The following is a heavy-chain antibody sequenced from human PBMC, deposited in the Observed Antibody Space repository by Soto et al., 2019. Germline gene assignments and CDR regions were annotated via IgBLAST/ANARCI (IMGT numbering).Heavy chain of an antibody. CDR3: HIAAAGAGYYYYGMDV. CDR1: GYTFTSYG. CDR2: ISAYNGNT. D-gene: IGHD6-13*01. J-gene: IGHJ6*02. V-gene: IGHV1-18*01. Sequence: QVQLVQSGAEVKKPGASVKVSCKASGYTFTSYGISWVRQAPGQGLEWMGWISAYNGNTNYAQKLQGRVTMTSDTSTNTAYMELRSLRSDDTAVYYCHIAAAGAGYYYYGMDVWGQGTTVTVSS.